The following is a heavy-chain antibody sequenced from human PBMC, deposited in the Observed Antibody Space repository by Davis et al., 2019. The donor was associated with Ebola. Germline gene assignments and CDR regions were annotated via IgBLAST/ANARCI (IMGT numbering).Heavy chain of an antibody. CDR3: ARSPPSNSWYSVEFFDY. V-gene: IGHV2-70*11. CDR2: IDWDDDK. D-gene: IGHD6-13*01. CDR1: GFSLSTSGMC. Sequence: SGPTLVKPPQTLTLTCTFSGFSLSTSGMCVSWIRQPPGKALEWLARIDWDDDKYYSTSLKTRLTISKDTSKNQVVLTMTNMDPVDTATYYCARSPPSNSWYSVEFFDYWGQGTLVTVSS. J-gene: IGHJ4*02.